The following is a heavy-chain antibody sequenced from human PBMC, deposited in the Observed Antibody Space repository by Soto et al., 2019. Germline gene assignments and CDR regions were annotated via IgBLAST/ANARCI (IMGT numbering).Heavy chain of an antibody. D-gene: IGHD2-21*01. CDR1: GFTFSNAW. V-gene: IGHV3-15*07. J-gene: IGHJ4*02. CDR2: IKSKTDGGTT. CDR3: LVRYPYYFDY. Sequence: EVQLVESGGGLVKPGGSLRLSCAASGFTFSNAWMNWVRQAPGKGLEWVGRIKSKTDGGTTDYAAPVKGRFTISRDDSKNTLYLQMNSLNTEDTAVYYFLVRYPYYFDYWGQGTLVTVSS.